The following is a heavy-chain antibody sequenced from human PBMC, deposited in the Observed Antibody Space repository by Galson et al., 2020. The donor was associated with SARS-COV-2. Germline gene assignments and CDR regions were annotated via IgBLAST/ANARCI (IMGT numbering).Heavy chain of an antibody. V-gene: IGHV3-30*02. CDR2: IRYDGSNK. D-gene: IGHD2-15*01. Sequence: GGSLRLSCAASGFTFSSYGMHWVRQAPGKGLEWVAFIRYDGSNKYYADSVKGRFTISRDNSKNTLYLQMNSLRAEDTAVYYCASSSSPYCSGGSCPPPFDYWGQGTLVTVSS. CDR3: ASSSSPYCSGGSCPPPFDY. CDR1: GFTFSSYG. J-gene: IGHJ4*02.